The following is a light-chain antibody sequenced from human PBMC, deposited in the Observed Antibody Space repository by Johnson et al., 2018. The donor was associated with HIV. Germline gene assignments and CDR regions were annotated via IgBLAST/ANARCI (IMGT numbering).Light chain of an antibody. CDR2: DNN. Sequence: HSVLTQPPSVSAAPGQKVTISCSGSSSNIGNNYVSWYQQLPGTAPKLLIYDNNKRPSGVPDRFSDSKSGTSATLGITGLQTWDEADYYCGTWDSSLSAHYIFGTGTKVTVL. CDR3: GTWDSSLSAHYI. J-gene: IGLJ1*01. V-gene: IGLV1-51*01. CDR1: SSNIGNNY.